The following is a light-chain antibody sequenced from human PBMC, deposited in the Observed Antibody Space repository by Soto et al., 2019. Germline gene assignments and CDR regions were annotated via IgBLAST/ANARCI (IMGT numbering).Light chain of an antibody. CDR2: DAS. CDR1: QSVSSY. Sequence: EIVMTHSPATLSFSPGEISTLSCRASQSVSSYLAWYQQKPGQAPRLLIYDASNRAAGIPDRFSGSGSGTDFTLTISSLQPEDFATYYCQQSYSIPWTFGQGTKVDIK. V-gene: IGKV3-11*01. CDR3: QQSYSIPWT. J-gene: IGKJ1*01.